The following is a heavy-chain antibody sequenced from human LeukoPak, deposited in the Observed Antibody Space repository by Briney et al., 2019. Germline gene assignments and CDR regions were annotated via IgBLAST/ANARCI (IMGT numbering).Heavy chain of an antibody. CDR3: AKDHKIVVVITTKDYYGMDV. J-gene: IGHJ6*02. D-gene: IGHD3-22*01. CDR1: GFSFSNYG. Sequence: GRSLRLSCAASGFSFSNYGMHWVRQAPGKGLEWVSLISIDGSYKYYADSVKGRFTISRDNSKNTLYLQMNSLRAEDTAVYYCAKDHKIVVVITTKDYYGMDVWGQGTTVTVSS. CDR2: ISIDGSYK. V-gene: IGHV3-30*18.